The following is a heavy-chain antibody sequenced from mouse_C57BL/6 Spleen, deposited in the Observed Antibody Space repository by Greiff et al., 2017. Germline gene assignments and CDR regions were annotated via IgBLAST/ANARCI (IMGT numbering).Heavy chain of an antibody. CDR2: ISSGGSYP. D-gene: IGHD1-1*01. CDR3: ARQDLGYGSKYFDV. V-gene: IGHV5-6*02. J-gene: IGHJ1*03. Sequence: EVMLVESGGDLVKPGGSLKLSCAASGFTFSSYGMSWVRQTPDKRLEWVATISSGGSYPYYPDSVKGRFTISRDNAKNTLYLQMSSLKSEDTAMYYCARQDLGYGSKYFDVWGTGTTVTVSS. CDR1: GFTFSSYG.